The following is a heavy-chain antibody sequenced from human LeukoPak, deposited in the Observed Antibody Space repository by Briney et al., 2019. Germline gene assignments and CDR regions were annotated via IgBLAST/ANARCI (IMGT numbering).Heavy chain of an antibody. CDR2: IYYSGST. CDR1: GGSISSYY. V-gene: IGHV4-59*01. CDR3: ARGWEAAAGFDY. D-gene: IGHD6-13*01. Sequence: PSETLSLTCTVSGGSISSYYWSWIRQPPGKGLEWIGYIYYSGSTNYNPSLKSRVTISVDTSKNQFSLKLSSVTAADTAVYYCARGWEAAAGFDYWGQGTLVTVSS. J-gene: IGHJ4*02.